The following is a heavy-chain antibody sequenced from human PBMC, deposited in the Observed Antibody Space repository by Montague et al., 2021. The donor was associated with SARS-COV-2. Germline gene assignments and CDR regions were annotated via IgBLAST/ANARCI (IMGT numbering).Heavy chain of an antibody. J-gene: IGHJ6*02. CDR2: AFYRSKWNY. D-gene: IGHD7-27*01. CDR3: ARVRNLGRGMDV. CDR1: GDSVSKNAIA. V-gene: IGHV6-1*01. Sequence: CAISGDSVSKNAIAWNWFRQSPSRGLEWLGRAFYRSKWNYHYADXVKSRITIDPDTSKNQVSLQLRSVTPEDTAVYFCARVRNLGRGMDVWGQGTTVTVSS.